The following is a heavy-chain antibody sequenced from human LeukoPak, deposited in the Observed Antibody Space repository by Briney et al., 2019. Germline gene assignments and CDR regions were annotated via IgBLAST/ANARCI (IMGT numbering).Heavy chain of an antibody. D-gene: IGHD6-19*01. CDR1: GFTFSSYA. V-gene: IGHV3-30*04. Sequence: PGGSLRLSCAASGFTFSSYAMHWVRQAPGKGLEWVAVISYDGSNKYYADSVKGRFTISRDNSKNTLYLQMNSLRAEDTAVYYCARGGKQWLVRYYYYGMEVWGKGTTVTVSS. CDR3: ARGGKQWLVRYYYYGMEV. CDR2: ISYDGSNK. J-gene: IGHJ6*04.